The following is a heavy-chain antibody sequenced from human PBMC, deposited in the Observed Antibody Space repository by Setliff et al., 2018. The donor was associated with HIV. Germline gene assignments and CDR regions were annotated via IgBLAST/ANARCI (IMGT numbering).Heavy chain of an antibody. CDR3: ARSRTSSGYYGVTGYGMDV. Sequence: TLSLTCTVSGGSVSSPGYYWGWIRQPPGKGLEWIGSVYNSGITFKNPSLKSRVTISVDRSGNQFSLKLNSVTTADTAVYYCARSRTSSGYYGVTGYGMDVWGQGTLVTVSS. V-gene: IGHV4-39*07. CDR1: GGSVSSPGYY. D-gene: IGHD3-22*01. CDR2: VYNSGIT. J-gene: IGHJ6*02.